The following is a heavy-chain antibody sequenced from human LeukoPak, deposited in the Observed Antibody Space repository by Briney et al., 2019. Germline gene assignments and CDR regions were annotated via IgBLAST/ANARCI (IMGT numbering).Heavy chain of an antibody. V-gene: IGHV3-30*02. J-gene: IGHJ6*03. D-gene: IGHD2-8*01. CDR3: AKQMVEGRHRYYMDV. Sequence: GGSLRLSCAASGFIFSSCGMHWVRQAPGKGLEWVAFTKFDEGNKYYADSVKGRFTISRDNSKNTLYLQMNSLRGEDTAVYFCAKQMVEGRHRYYMDVWGNGTTVTVSS. CDR1: GFIFSSCG. CDR2: TKFDEGNK.